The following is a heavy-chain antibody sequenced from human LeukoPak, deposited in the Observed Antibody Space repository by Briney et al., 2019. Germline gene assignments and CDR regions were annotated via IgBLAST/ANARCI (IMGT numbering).Heavy chain of an antibody. CDR3: ARIRWGSSGPFDY. CDR1: GITFSNYN. V-gene: IGHV3-21*04. CDR2: ITSSSSYT. D-gene: IGHD3-22*01. J-gene: IGHJ4*02. Sequence: GGSLRLSCAAPGITFSNYNMNWVRQAPGKGLEWISSITSSSSYTFYADSVKGRFTISRDNAKNSLYLQMNSLRAEDTAVYYCARIRWGSSGPFDYWGQGTLVTVSS.